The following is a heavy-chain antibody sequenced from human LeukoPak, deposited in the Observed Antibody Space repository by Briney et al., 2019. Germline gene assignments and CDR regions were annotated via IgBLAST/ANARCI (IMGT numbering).Heavy chain of an antibody. CDR1: GFTFSSYW. J-gene: IGHJ4*02. CDR3: ARELITMVRGVIGSYFDY. CDR2: INSDGSSA. Sequence: GGSLRLSCAASGFTFSSYWMHWVRQAPGKGLVWVSRINSDGSSASYADSVKGRFTISRDNAKNTLYLQMNSLRAEDTAVYYCARELITMVRGVIGSYFDYWGQGTLVTVSS. V-gene: IGHV3-74*01. D-gene: IGHD3-10*01.